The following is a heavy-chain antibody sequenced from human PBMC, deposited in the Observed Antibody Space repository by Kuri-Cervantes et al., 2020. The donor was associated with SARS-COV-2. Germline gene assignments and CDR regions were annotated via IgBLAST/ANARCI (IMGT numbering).Heavy chain of an antibody. D-gene: IGHD2/OR15-2a*01. CDR2: MYFNGRT. V-gene: IGHV4-59*12. CDR3: ARGAID. J-gene: IGHJ4*02. CDR1: GGSIRSYF. Sequence: SETLSLTCNVSGGSIRSYFWSWIRQAPGKGLEWIGCMYFNGRTNYNPSLKRRVSMSVDTSKSQFSLNLNSVTAADTALYYCARGAIDWGQGTLVTVSS.